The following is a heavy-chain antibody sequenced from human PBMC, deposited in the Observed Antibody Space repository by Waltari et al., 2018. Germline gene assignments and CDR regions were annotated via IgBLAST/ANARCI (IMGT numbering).Heavy chain of an antibody. CDR1: RFDFSSIV. CDR2: IWHDGSHK. J-gene: IGHJ3*01. Sequence: VQLVESGVGGVQPGRCLSLHCGAPRFDFSSIVLHGVRQSPGKGFEWLVIIWHDGSHKYYLESVKGRFTISRDNSKNTVLLQMNSLRVEDTGLYYCTRENWNPPDNAFDVWGQGTVVTVSS. D-gene: IGHD1-1*01. CDR3: TRENWNPPDNAFDV. V-gene: IGHV3-33*01.